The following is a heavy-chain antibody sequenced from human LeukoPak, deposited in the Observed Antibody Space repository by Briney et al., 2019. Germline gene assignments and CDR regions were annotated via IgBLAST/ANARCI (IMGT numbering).Heavy chain of an antibody. Sequence: PGGSLRLSCAASGFTFSSYGMHWVCQAPGKGLEWVAFIRYDGSNKYYADSVKGRFTISRDNSKNTLYLQMNSLRAEDTAVYYCAKDRIVLMVYAISSFDYWGQGTLVTVSS. CDR1: GFTFSSYG. D-gene: IGHD2-8*01. J-gene: IGHJ4*02. V-gene: IGHV3-30*02. CDR3: AKDRIVLMVYAISSFDY. CDR2: IRYDGSNK.